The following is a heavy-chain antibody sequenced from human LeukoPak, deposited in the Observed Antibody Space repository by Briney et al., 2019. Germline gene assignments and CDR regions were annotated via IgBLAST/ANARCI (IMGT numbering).Heavy chain of an antibody. CDR3: TTPYYYGSGSADFDY. J-gene: IGHJ4*02. D-gene: IGHD3-10*01. CDR2: IKSKTDGGTT. CDR1: GFTFSNAW. V-gene: IGHV3-15*01. Sequence: KPGGSLRLSCAASGFTFSNAWMSWVRQAPGKGLEWVGRIKSKTDGGTTDYAAPVKGRFTISRDDSKNTLYLQMNSLKTEDTAVYYCTTPYYYGSGSADFDYWGQGTLVTISS.